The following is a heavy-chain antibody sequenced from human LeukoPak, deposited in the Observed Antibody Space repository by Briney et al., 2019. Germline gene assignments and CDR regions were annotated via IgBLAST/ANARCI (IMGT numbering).Heavy chain of an antibody. Sequence: GASVTVSCKASGYTFTGYFMHWVRQAPGQGLEWMGWINPNSGGTNYAQKFQGRVTMTRDTSISTAYMELSRLRSDDTAVFYCARDERFGELFEIDYWGQGTLVTVSS. V-gene: IGHV1-2*02. CDR2: INPNSGGT. CDR3: ARDERFGELFEIDY. J-gene: IGHJ4*02. CDR1: GYTFTGYF. D-gene: IGHD3-10*01.